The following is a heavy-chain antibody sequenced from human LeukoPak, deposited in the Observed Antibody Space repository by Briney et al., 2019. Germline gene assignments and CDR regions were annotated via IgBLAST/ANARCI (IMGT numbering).Heavy chain of an antibody. Sequence: GESLKISCKGSGYSSTNYLIAWVRQMPGKGLEWMGIIYPGSSDTRYSPSFEGQVTISADKSVNTAYLQWSSLKASDSAMYYCARRSGLAPFDYWGQGTLVTVSS. J-gene: IGHJ4*02. V-gene: IGHV5-51*01. D-gene: IGHD6-6*01. CDR1: GYSSTNYL. CDR2: IYPGSSDT. CDR3: ARRSGLAPFDY.